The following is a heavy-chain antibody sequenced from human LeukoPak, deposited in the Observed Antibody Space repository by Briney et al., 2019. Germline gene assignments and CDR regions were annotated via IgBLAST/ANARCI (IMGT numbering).Heavy chain of an antibody. J-gene: IGHJ6*02. CDR3: AREVVVPAAMGAYYYYGMDV. V-gene: IGHV3-21*04. D-gene: IGHD2-2*01. CDR1: GFTFRSYS. CDR2: IDPSSTYI. Sequence: GGSLRLSCAASGFTFRSYSMNWVRQAPGKGLGWVSAIDPSSTYIYYADSVKGRFTISRDNSKNTLYLQMNSLRAEDTAVYYCAREVVVPAAMGAYYYYGMDVWGQGTTVTVSS.